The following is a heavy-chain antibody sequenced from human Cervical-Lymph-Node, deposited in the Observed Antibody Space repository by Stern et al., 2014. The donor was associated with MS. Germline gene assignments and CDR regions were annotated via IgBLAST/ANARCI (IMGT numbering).Heavy chain of an antibody. V-gene: IGHV3-21*01. D-gene: IGHD3-22*01. CDR1: GFTFSSYS. CDR3: ARDDSYYDSSGYYAYAFDI. Sequence: VQLVESGGGLVKPGGSLRLSCAASGFTFSSYSMNWVRQAPGKGLEWVSSISSSSSYIYYADSVKGRFTISRDNAKNSLYLQVSSLRAEDTAVYYCARDDSYYDSSGYYAYAFDIWGQGTMVTVSS. CDR2: ISSSSSYI. J-gene: IGHJ3*02.